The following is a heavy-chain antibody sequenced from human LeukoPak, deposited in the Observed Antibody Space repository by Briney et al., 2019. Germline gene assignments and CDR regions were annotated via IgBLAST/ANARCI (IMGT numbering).Heavy chain of an antibody. V-gene: IGHV4-59*11. Sequence: SETLSLTCTISGGSISSHYWSWIRQPPGKGLEWIGYIYYSGSTNYNPSLKSRVTISVDTSKNQFSLKLSSVTAADTAVYYCARTRGTVDYWGQGTLVTVSS. J-gene: IGHJ4*02. CDR2: IYYSGST. CDR1: GGSISSHY. CDR3: ARTRGTVDY. D-gene: IGHD4-17*01.